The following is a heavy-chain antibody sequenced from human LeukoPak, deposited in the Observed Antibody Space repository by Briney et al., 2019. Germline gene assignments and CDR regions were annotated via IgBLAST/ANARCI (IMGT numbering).Heavy chain of an antibody. CDR1: GFTFTSYA. J-gene: IGHJ4*02. V-gene: IGHV3-23*01. CDR2: ITGSGGTT. Sequence: PGGPLRLSCAASGFTFTSYAMSWVRQAPGKGLEWVSAITGSGGTTYYADFVKGRFTISRDNSKNTLYLQMNGLRVEDTAVYYCAKMQGYFDYWGQGTLVTVSS. CDR3: AKMQGYFDY.